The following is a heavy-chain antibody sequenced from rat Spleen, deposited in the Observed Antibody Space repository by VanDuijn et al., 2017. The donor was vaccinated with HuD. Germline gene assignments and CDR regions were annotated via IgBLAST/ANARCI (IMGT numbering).Heavy chain of an antibody. CDR3: TTSNYYSSFIYLDA. CDR1: GFTFSDYY. CDR2: ISYEGSGT. V-gene: IGHV5-22*01. J-gene: IGHJ4*01. Sequence: EVQLVESGGGLVQPGRSMKLSCAASGFTFSDYYMAWVRQAPKKGLEWVASISYEGSGTYYGDSVKGRFTISRDNAKSTLYLQMDSLRSEDTATYYCTTSNYYSSFIYLDAWGQGASVTVSS. D-gene: IGHD1-2*01.